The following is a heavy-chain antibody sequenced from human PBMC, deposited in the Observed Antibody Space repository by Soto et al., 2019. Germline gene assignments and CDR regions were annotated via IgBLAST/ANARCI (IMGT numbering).Heavy chain of an antibody. CDR1: GFTFTRYS. Sequence: EVQLVESGGGLVKPGGPLRLSSAASGFTFTRYSMNWVRQAPGKGLEWVSSISSTTNYIYYGDSMKGRFTIPRDNAKNSLYLEMNSLRAEDTAVYSCARESEDLTSNFDYWGQGTLVTVSS. CDR2: ISSTTNYI. CDR3: ARESEDLTSNFDY. J-gene: IGHJ4*02. V-gene: IGHV3-21*06.